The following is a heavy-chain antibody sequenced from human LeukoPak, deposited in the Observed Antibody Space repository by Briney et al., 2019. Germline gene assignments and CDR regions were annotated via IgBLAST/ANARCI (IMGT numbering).Heavy chain of an antibody. CDR1: GGSISSYY. J-gene: IGHJ4*02. CDR2: IYTSGST. D-gene: IGHD6-13*01. Sequence: PSETLSLTCTASGGSISSYYWSWIRQPAGKGLEWIGRIYTSGSTNYNPSLKSRVTMSVDTSKNRFSLKLSSVTAADTAVYYCARAGRYSSSWALDYWGQGTLVTVSS. CDR3: ARAGRYSSSWALDY. V-gene: IGHV4-4*07.